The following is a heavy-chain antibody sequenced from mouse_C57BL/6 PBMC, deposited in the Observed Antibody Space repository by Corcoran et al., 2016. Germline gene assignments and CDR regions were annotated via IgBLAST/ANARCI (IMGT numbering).Heavy chain of an antibody. J-gene: IGHJ4*01. CDR3: ARDPLYYGYDVRYYAMDY. Sequence: DVQLQESGPGLVKPSQSLSLTCSVTDYSITSGYYWNWIRQFPGNKLEWMGYISYDGSNNYNPSLKNRISITRDTSKNQFFLKLNSVTTEDTATYYCARDPLYYGYDVRYYAMDYWGQGTSVTVSS. V-gene: IGHV3-6*01. D-gene: IGHD2-2*01. CDR2: ISYDGSN. CDR1: DYSITSGYY.